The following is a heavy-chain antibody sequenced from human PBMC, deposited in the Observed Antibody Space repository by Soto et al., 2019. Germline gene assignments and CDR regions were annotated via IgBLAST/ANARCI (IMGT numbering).Heavy chain of an antibody. Sequence: QVQLQESGPGLVKASETLSLTCTVSGASLNNYYWSWARQPAGKGLEWVGRIYTSGSTNYNPSLESRVTMSVDKSKNQFSLKLSSVTAADTAVYYCASGSLATDYWGQGTMVTVSS. V-gene: IGHV4-4*07. CDR3: ASGSLATDY. J-gene: IGHJ4*02. CDR2: IYTSGST. D-gene: IGHD1-26*01. CDR1: GASLNNYY.